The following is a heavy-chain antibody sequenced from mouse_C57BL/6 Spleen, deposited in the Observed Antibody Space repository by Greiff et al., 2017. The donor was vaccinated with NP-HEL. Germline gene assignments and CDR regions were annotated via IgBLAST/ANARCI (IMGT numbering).Heavy chain of an antibody. V-gene: IGHV1-20*01. CDR2: INPYNGDT. D-gene: IGHD1-1*01. J-gene: IGHJ4*01. CDR1: GYSFTGYF. CDR3: ARGDYGSSYDGYYYAMDY. Sequence: VQLQQSGPELVKPGDSVKISCKASGYSFTGYFMNWVMQSHGKSLEWIGRINPYNGDTFYNQKFKGKATLTVDKSSSKAHMALRSLTSEDSAVYYCARGDYGSSYDGYYYAMDYWGQGTSVTVSS.